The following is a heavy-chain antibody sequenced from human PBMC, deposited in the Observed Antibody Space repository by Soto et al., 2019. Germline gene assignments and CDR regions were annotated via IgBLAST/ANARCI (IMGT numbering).Heavy chain of an antibody. CDR2: INVVNGNT. D-gene: IGHD5-12*01. CDR1: GYIFNSYA. V-gene: IGHV1-3*01. CDR3: ARSIREMATIVSAFDI. J-gene: IGHJ3*02. Sequence: QVQLVQSGAEVKKPGASVKVSCKASGYIFNSYAIHWVRQAPGQRPEWMGWINVVNGNTKYSQKFQVRVTITGDTSESTAYMELSSLTSEDTAVYYCARSIREMATIVSAFDIWGQGTLVTVSS.